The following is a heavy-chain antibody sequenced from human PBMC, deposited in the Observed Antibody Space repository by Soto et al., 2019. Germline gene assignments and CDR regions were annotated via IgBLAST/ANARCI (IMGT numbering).Heavy chain of an antibody. CDR3: GRGRSGQIVVFY. D-gene: IGHD1-26*01. CDR2: IGPESGAT. Sequence: ASVKVSCKASGYTFTGHYIHWVRQAPEQGPEWMGEIGPESGATRYAQKFQGRVTMTRDTSITTVYMELKNLSPDDTAVYYCGRGRSGQIVVFYWGQGTPVTVS. CDR1: GYTFTGHY. V-gene: IGHV1-2*02. J-gene: IGHJ4*02.